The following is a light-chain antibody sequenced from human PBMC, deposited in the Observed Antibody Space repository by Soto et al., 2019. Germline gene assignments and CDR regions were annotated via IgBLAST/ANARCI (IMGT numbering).Light chain of an antibody. J-gene: IGKJ3*01. CDR3: QQFNGYPST. V-gene: IGKV1-13*02. CDR1: QGISSA. Sequence: AIQLTQSPSALSASVGDRVAITCRASQGISSALAWYQQKPGKAPNLLIYDASRLESGVPSRFSGSGSGTDFTLTISSLQPEDFATYYCQQFNGYPSTFGPGTKVDIK. CDR2: DAS.